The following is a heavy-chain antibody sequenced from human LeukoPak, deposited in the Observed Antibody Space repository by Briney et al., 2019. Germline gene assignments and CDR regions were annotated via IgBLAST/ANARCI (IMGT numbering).Heavy chain of an antibody. CDR3: ARIVGATPYYYYGMDV. J-gene: IGHJ6*02. V-gene: IGHV1-69*13. CDR2: IIPMFGKA. D-gene: IGHD1-26*01. Sequence: SVKVSCKASGGTLNNYPISWVRQAPGQGLEWMGGIIPMFGKANYAQKFQGRVTITADESTSTAYMELSSLRSEDTAVYYCARIVGATPYYYYGMDVWGQGTTVTVSS. CDR1: GGTLNNYP.